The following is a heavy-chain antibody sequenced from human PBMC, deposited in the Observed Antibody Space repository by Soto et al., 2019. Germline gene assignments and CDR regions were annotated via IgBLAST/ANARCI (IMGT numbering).Heavy chain of an antibody. J-gene: IGHJ4*02. CDR2: ISSSGAT. V-gene: IGHV4-61*01. CDR3: ARDIRGYSRAFDY. CDR1: GDSVTSDSYY. Sequence: PSETLSLTCTVSGDSVTSDSYYWTWIRQPPGKGLEWIGYISSSGATKYNPSLKSRVTISLGTSSNQFSLKLTSVTAADTAVYYCARDIRGYSRAFDYWGQGTLVTVSS. D-gene: IGHD5-18*01.